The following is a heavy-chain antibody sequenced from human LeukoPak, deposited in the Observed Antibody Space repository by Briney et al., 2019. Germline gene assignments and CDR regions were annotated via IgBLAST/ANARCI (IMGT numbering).Heavy chain of an antibody. J-gene: IGHJ4*02. D-gene: IGHD5-12*01. CDR3: ARDVTYSGYDDFDY. Sequence: GGSLRLSCAAPGFTFSSYSMNWVRQAPGKGLEWVSSISSSSSYIYYADSVKGRFTISRDNAKNSLYLQMNSLRAEDTAVYYCARDVTYSGYDDFDYWGQGTLVTVSS. V-gene: IGHV3-21*01. CDR1: GFTFSSYS. CDR2: ISSSSSYI.